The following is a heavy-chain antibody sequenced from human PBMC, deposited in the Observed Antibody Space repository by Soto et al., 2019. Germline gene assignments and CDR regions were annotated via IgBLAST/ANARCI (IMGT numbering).Heavy chain of an antibody. Sequence: PGGSLRLSCAASGFTFSSYAMSWVRQAPGKGLEWVSRIDITGSTTTYADSVKGRFTISRDNANNILYLQMNSLRAEDKAVYYCASAPTRAGPKTFDYCGQGDLVTVSS. CDR3: ASAPTRAGPKTFDY. J-gene: IGHJ4*02. V-gene: IGHV3-74*01. D-gene: IGHD6-19*01. CDR2: IDITGSTT. CDR1: GFTFSSYA.